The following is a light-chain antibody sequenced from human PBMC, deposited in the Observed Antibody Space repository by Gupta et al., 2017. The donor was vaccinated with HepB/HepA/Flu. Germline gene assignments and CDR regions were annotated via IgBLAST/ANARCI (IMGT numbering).Light chain of an antibody. CDR3: QSYDSSLSGSKI. CDR1: SSNIGAGYD. CDR2: GNS. Sequence: QSVLTQPPPVSGAPGQRVTIPCTGISSNIGAGYDVHWYQQLPGTAPKLLIYGNSNRPSGVPDRFSGSKSGTSASLAITGLQAEDEADYYCQSYDSSLSGSKIFGGGTKLTVL. J-gene: IGLJ2*01. V-gene: IGLV1-40*01.